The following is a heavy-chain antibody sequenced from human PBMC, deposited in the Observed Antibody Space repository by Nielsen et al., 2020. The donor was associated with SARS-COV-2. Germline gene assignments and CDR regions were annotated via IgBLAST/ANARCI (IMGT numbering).Heavy chain of an antibody. CDR2: INAYNGDT. CDR3: ARTNGDYGRYMDV. Sequence: ASVKVSCKASGGTFSSYAISWVQQAPGQGLEWMGWINAYNGDTTYAQNFQGRVTMTTDTSTTTAYMELRSLKSDDTAVYYCARTNGDYGRYMDVWGKGTTVTVSS. CDR1: GGTFSSYA. V-gene: IGHV1-18*01. J-gene: IGHJ6*03. D-gene: IGHD4-17*01.